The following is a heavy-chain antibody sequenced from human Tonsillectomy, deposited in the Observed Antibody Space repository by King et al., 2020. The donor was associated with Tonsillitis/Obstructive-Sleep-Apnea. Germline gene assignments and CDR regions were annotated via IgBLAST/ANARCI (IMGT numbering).Heavy chain of an antibody. CDR2: ISYDGTNK. D-gene: IGHD6-6*01. CDR1: GFTFSSFV. CDR3: AKEVGRYSSSFY. Sequence: VQLVESGGGVVQPGRSRRLSCAASGFTFSSFVMHWVRQAPGKGLEWVAVISYDGTNKYYADSVMGRFTISRDNSKSTLYLQMNSLRAEDTAVYYCAKEVGRYSSSFYWGQGTLVTVSS. V-gene: IGHV3-30*18. J-gene: IGHJ4*02.